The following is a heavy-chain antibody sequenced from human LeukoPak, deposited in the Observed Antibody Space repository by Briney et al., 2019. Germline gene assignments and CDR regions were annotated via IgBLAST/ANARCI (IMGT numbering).Heavy chain of an antibody. D-gene: IGHD6-13*01. CDR1: GGTFSSYA. Sequence: SVKVSCKASGGTFSSYAISWVRQAPGQGLEWMGGIIPIFGTANYAQKFQGRVTITADKSTSTAYMELSSLRSEDTAVYYCARRRYSSSWYGGGYYYYYMDVWGKGNTVTVSS. CDR3: ARRRYSSSWYGGGYYYYYMDV. CDR2: IIPIFGTA. J-gene: IGHJ6*03. V-gene: IGHV1-69*06.